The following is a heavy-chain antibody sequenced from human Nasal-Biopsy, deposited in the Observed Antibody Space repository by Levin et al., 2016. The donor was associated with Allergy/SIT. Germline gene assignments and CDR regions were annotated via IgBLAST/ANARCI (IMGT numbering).Heavy chain of an antibody. CDR3: ARARDGYTFVRPSYYFDF. Sequence: ASVKVSCKASGYTFNDYYIHWVRQAPGQGLEWLGLISPNGFTMSLAQKFEGRITVTSDTSTSTIYMELSSLTSDDTAVYFCARARDGYTFVRPSYYFDFWGQGTLVTVSS. CDR2: ISPNGFTM. CDR1: GYTFNDYY. V-gene: IGHV1-46*02. J-gene: IGHJ4*02. D-gene: IGHD5-24*01.